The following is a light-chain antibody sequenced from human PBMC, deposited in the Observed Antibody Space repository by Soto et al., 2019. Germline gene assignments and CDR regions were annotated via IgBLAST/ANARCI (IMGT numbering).Light chain of an antibody. CDR2: SNN. CDR1: SSNIGSNT. CDR3: AAWDDSLNGYV. V-gene: IGLV1-44*01. J-gene: IGLJ1*01. Sequence: SALTHPPSASGTPWQRVTISCSGSSSNIGSNTVNWYQQLPGTAPKLLIYSNNQRPSGVPDRFSGSKSGTSASLAISGLQSEDEADYYCAAWDDSLNGYVFGTGTKVTVL.